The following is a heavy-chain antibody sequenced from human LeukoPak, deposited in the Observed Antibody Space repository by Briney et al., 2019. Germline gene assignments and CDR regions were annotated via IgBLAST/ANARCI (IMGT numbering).Heavy chain of an antibody. CDR1: SESISSGNW. D-gene: IGHD3-16*01. V-gene: IGHV4-4*02. CDR2: ILPRGST. J-gene: IGHJ6*03. Sequence: SETLSLTCAVSSESISSGNWWSWVRQPPGKGLEWIGQILPRGSTTYNPSLESRVTISVDKSKNQFSLTLTSVTAADTAIYYCARVMGESWYFYMDVWGKGTTVTVSS. CDR3: ARVMGESWYFYMDV.